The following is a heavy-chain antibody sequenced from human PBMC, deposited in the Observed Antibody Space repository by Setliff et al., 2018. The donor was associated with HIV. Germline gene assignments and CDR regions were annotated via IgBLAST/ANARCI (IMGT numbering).Heavy chain of an antibody. V-gene: IGHV3-9*01. CDR1: GFSFDDYA. J-gene: IGHJ5*02. CDR2: ISWNIFNI. D-gene: IGHD1-1*01. Sequence: RLSCAASGFSFDDYAMHWVRQAPGQGLEWVSGISWNIFNIAYADSVKGRFTISRGNAKNSLYLQMNSLRDEDTALYYCAKEGRVTTAFDLWGQGTLVTSPQ. CDR3: AKEGRVTTAFDL.